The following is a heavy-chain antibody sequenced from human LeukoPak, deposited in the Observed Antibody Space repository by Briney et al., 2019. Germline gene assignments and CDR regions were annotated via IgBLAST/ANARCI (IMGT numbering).Heavy chain of an antibody. J-gene: IGHJ4*02. V-gene: IGHV3-30*02. Sequence: GGSLRLSCAASGFTFSSYGMHWVRQAPGKGLEWVAVIWYDGSNKYYADSVKGRFTISRDNSKNTLYLQMNSLRAEDTAVYYCAKDLYVVAGLLAELRQRYCSSTSCYAAPDYWGQGTLVTVSS. D-gene: IGHD2-2*01. CDR1: GFTFSSYG. CDR2: IWYDGSNK. CDR3: AKDLYVVAGLLAELRQRYCSSTSCYAAPDY.